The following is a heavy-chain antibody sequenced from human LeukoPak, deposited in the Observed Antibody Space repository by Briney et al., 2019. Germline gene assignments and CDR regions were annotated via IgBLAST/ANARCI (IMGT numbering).Heavy chain of an antibody. D-gene: IGHD3-10*01. J-gene: IGHJ6*04. CDR3: ARDLLTETRLLWFGELKYGMDV. CDR1: GFTFSSYA. Sequence: PGGSLRLSCAASGFTFSSYAMHWVRQAPGKGLEWVAVISYDGGNKYYADSVKGRFTISRDNSKNTLYLQMNSLRAEDTAVYYCARDLLTETRLLWFGELKYGMDVWGKGTTVTVSS. CDR2: ISYDGGNK. V-gene: IGHV3-30*04.